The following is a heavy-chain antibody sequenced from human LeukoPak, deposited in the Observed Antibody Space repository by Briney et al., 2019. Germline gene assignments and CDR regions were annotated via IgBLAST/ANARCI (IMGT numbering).Heavy chain of an antibody. Sequence: EASVKVSCRASAFALINYGISWVRQAPGQGLEWMGWISGYNGSTSYAPRLQGRVTLTTDSSKTTVYMELRSLRPDDTAIYYCARHGRRIAVAGLDFWGQGTLVTVSS. CDR3: ARHGRRIAVAGLDF. CDR2: ISGYNGST. D-gene: IGHD6-19*01. V-gene: IGHV1-18*01. CDR1: AFALINYG. J-gene: IGHJ4*02.